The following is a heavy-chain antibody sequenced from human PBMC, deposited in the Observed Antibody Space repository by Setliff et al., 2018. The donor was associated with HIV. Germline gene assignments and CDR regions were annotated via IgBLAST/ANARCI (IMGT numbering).Heavy chain of an antibody. CDR2: IYSGGYT. CDR1: GFTVSSNY. CDR3: ARDRSSGYYYPDAFDI. Sequence: HPGGSLRLSCAASGFTVSSNYMSWVRQAPGKGLEWVSVIYSGGYTYYADSVMGRFTISRDNSKNTLYLQMNSLRAEDTAVYYCARDRSSGYYYPDAFDIWGQGTMVTVS. J-gene: IGHJ3*02. D-gene: IGHD3-22*01. V-gene: IGHV3-53*01.